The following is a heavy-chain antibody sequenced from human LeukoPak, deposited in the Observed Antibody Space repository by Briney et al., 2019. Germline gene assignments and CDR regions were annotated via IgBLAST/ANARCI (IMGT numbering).Heavy chain of an antibody. J-gene: IGHJ4*02. Sequence: SETLSLTCTVSGGSISSYYWSWIRQPPGKGLEWIGYIYYSGSTNYNPSLKSRVTISVDTSKNQLSLKLSSVTAADTAVYYCARQEHDPFFDYWGQGTLVTVSS. CDR3: ARQEHDPFFDY. V-gene: IGHV4-59*08. CDR2: IYYSGST. CDR1: GGSISSYY. D-gene: IGHD2-21*01.